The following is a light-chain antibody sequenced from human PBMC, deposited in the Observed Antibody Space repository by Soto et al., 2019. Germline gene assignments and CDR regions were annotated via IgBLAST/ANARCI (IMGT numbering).Light chain of an antibody. CDR3: QQYDTYPLT. Sequence: DIQMTQSPSTLSASVGDRVTITSRASQGISNWLAWYQQRPGKAPKLLIYDASNLESGVPSRFSGSGSGTEFTLNVSSLQPDDFATYYCQQYDTYPLTFGGGTKVEI. CDR2: DAS. V-gene: IGKV1-5*01. J-gene: IGKJ4*01. CDR1: QGISNW.